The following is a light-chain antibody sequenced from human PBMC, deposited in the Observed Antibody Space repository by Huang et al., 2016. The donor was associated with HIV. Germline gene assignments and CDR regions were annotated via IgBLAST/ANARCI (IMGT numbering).Light chain of an antibody. CDR2: LGS. CDR3: MQALQTLIT. J-gene: IGKJ5*01. Sequence: DIVMTQSPVSLSVSPGEPASISCRSSQSLLHSDGYNYVDWYVQKPGQSPQVLVYLGSVRASGVPDRFSGSGSGTDFTLMISRVESEDVGIYHCMQALQTLITFGQGTRLEIK. V-gene: IGKV2-28*01. CDR1: QSLLHSDGYNY.